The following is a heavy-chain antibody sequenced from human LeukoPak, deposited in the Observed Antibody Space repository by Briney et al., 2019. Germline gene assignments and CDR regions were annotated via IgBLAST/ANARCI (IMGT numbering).Heavy chain of an antibody. J-gene: IGHJ4*02. V-gene: IGHV4-38-2*01. Sequence: KPSETLSPTCGVSGYSITSGYFWGWIRQPPGKGLEWIGSIYHSGTTYYNPSLKSRVTISVDTSKNQFSLKLSSVTAADTAVYYCARPPDSSDYGAAFDFWGQGTLVTVSS. CDR3: ARPPDSSDYGAAFDF. D-gene: IGHD4-17*01. CDR2: IYHSGTT. CDR1: GYSITSGYF.